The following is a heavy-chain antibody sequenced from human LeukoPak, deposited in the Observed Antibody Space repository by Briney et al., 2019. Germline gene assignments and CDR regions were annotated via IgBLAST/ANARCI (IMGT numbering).Heavy chain of an antibody. J-gene: IGHJ4*02. CDR1: GFTVSSNY. CDR2: IYSGGST. CDR3: ANSEDIVVSPIDY. Sequence: GGSLRLSCAASGFTVSSNYMSWVRQAPGKGLEWVSVIYSGGSTYYADSVKGRFTISRDNTKNTLYLQMNSLRAEDTAVYYCANSEDIVVSPIDYWGQGTLVTVSS. V-gene: IGHV3-53*01. D-gene: IGHD2-2*01.